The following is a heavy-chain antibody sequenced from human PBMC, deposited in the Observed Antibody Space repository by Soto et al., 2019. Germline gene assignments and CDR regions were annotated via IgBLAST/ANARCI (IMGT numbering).Heavy chain of an antibody. J-gene: IGHJ6*03. V-gene: IGHV4-59*01. CDR3: ARLFWNGFDYYYYYMDV. D-gene: IGHD3-3*01. Sequence: PSETLSLTCTVSGGSISSYYWSWIRQPPGKGLEWIGYIYYSGSTNYNPSLKSRVTISVDTSKNQFSLKLSSVTAADTAVYYCARLFWNGFDYYYYYMDVWSKGTTVTVSS. CDR1: GGSISSYY. CDR2: IYYSGST.